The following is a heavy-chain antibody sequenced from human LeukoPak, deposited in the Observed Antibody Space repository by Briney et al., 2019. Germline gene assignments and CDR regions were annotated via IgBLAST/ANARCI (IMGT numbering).Heavy chain of an antibody. V-gene: IGHV4-4*07. D-gene: IGHD3-22*01. CDR2: IYSSGTT. Sequence: SGTLSLTCTVSGGSINNYYWSWIRQSAGKGLEWIGRIYSSGTTNYNPSLKSRVTMSVDTSKNQFSLKLSSVTAADTAVYYCARDGYHFDSSGFYSLDYWGQGTLVTVSS. CDR1: GGSINNYY. CDR3: ARDGYHFDSSGFYSLDY. J-gene: IGHJ4*02.